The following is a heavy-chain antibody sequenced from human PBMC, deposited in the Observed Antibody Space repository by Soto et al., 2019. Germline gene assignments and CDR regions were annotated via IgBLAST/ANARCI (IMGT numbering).Heavy chain of an antibody. CDR3: GRGGYRHYSAYYYYALDV. V-gene: IGHV3-72*01. Sequence: GGSLRLSCVASGFTLSDYYVDWVRQAPGKGLEWVGRTRDKPNSYTTEYAASVEGRFTISRDDPKNSLYLQLNSLNTEDTAVYYCGRGGYRHYSAYYYYALDVWGQGTTVTVSS. CDR2: TRDKPNSYTT. CDR1: GFTLSDYY. D-gene: IGHD4-4*01. J-gene: IGHJ6*02.